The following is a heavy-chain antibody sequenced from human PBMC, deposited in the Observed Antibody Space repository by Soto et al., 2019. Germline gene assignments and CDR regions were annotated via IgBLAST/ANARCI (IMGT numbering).Heavy chain of an antibody. CDR2: IYWDDDK. CDR3: AHAYGGTSWPNDAFDV. CDR1: GFSLSADGVG. V-gene: IGHV2-5*02. Sequence: QITLKESGPTLVKPTQTLTLTCTFSGFSLSADGVGVGWIRQLPGKALEWLALIYWDDDKRYRPSLKSRLTITKDTSKNQVVLTMTNMDPVDTATYYCAHAYGGTSWPNDAFDVWGQGTVVTVSS. D-gene: IGHD2-2*01. J-gene: IGHJ3*01.